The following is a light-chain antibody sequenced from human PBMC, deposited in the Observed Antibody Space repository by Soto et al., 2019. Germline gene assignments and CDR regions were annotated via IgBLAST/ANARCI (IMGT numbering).Light chain of an antibody. J-gene: IGKJ1*01. CDR2: DAS. Sequence: GAVVTITGRASRSISSWVACHQQKPGTATKLLIYDASSLDSGVASRFSGSGSGTEFPLTSSRVPADDVANYYWQRYNSHSTFGQGTKVDIK. CDR3: QRYNSHST. V-gene: IGKV1-5*01. CDR1: RSISSW.